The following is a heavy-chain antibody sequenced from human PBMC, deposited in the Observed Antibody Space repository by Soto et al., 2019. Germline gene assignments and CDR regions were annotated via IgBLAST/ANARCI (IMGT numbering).Heavy chain of an antibody. Sequence: QVQLQQWGAGLLKPSETLSLTCAVYGGSFSGYYWSWIRQPPGKGLEWIGEINHSGSTNYNPSLKSRVTISVXXSXNXXSLKLSSVTAADTAVYYCARGHGGDRGRIVFWFRYWGQGTLVTVSS. CDR1: GGSFSGYY. V-gene: IGHV4-34*01. CDR3: ARGHGGDRGRIVFWFRY. J-gene: IGHJ4*02. CDR2: INHSGST. D-gene: IGHD3-16*01.